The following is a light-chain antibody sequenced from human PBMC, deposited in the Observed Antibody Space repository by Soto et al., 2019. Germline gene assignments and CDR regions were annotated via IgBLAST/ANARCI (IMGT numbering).Light chain of an antibody. J-gene: IGKJ1*01. Sequence: DIQLTQSPSTLSASVGDRVTITFRASQTISTFLAWYQQKPGKAPHLLIYGASSLQSGVPSRFSGSGSATEFTLYISSLQPHDLGTYYCQQYIGPWTFGQGTKVDLK. CDR2: GAS. V-gene: IGKV1-5*01. CDR3: QQYIGPWT. CDR1: QTISTF.